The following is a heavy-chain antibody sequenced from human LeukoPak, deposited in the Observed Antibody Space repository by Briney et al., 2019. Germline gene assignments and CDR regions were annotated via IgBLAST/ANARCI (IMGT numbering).Heavy chain of an antibody. CDR2: ISSSGDST. CDR3: AREGYSSSWQLYYYYMDV. Sequence: GGSLRLSCAASGFTFSSYAMSWVRQSPGKGLEWVSGISSSGDSTYYADSVKGRFTISRDNSKNTLYLQMNSLRAEDTAVYYCAREGYSSSWQLYYYYMDVWGKGTTVTVSS. V-gene: IGHV3-23*01. CDR1: GFTFSSYA. J-gene: IGHJ6*03. D-gene: IGHD6-13*01.